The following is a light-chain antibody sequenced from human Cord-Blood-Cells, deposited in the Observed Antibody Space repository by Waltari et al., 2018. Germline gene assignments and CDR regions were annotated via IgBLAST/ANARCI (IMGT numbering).Light chain of an antibody. Sequence: SSELTQAPAVSVALGQTVRIKCQGESLRSYYSSRYQQKPGQAPVLVIYGKNTRPSRIPDRFSGSSSGNTASLTITGAQAEDEADYYCNSRDSSGNHVVFGGGTKLTVL. CDR3: NSRDSSGNHVV. CDR2: GKN. CDR1: SLRSYY. J-gene: IGLJ2*01. V-gene: IGLV3-19*01.